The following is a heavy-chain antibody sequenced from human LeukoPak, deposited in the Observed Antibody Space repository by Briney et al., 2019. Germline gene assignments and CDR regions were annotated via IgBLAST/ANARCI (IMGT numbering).Heavy chain of an antibody. J-gene: IGHJ5*02. Sequence: SETLSLTCTVSGGSITNYYWSWIRQPPGKGLEWIAYIYYSGSTNYNPSLKSRVTMSADTSMNQFSLKLSSVTAADTAVYYCARLDRSGYEMGGTWFDPWGQGTLVTVSS. CDR3: ARLDRSGYEMGGTWFDP. V-gene: IGHV4-59*08. CDR2: IYYSGST. CDR1: GGSITNYY. D-gene: IGHD3-22*01.